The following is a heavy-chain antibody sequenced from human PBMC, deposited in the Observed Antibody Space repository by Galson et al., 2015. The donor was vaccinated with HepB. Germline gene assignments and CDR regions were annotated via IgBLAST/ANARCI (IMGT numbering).Heavy chain of an antibody. D-gene: IGHD2-15*01. Sequence: SLRLSCAASGFTFSSYGMHWVRQAPGKGLEWVAVIWYDGSNKYYADSVKGRFTISRDNSKNTLYLQMNSLRAEDTAVYYCARDGGCSGGSCYKYYFDYWGQGTLVTVSS. CDR3: ARDGGCSGGSCYKYYFDY. CDR2: IWYDGSNK. J-gene: IGHJ4*02. CDR1: GFTFSSYG. V-gene: IGHV3-33*08.